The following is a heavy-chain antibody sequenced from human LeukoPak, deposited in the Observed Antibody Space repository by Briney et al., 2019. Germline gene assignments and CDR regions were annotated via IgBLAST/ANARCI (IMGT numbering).Heavy chain of an antibody. CDR1: GDTFTSYS. J-gene: IGHJ4*02. Sequence: ASVKVSCKASGDTFTSYSISCGRQGPRQAREWGGGISAYNGKTNDAQKFHGTDAMTTDTSTSTAYMDLRSLRSDDTAVYYCARDQTEDFWSGFSSYFDFWGQGTLVTVSS. D-gene: IGHD3-3*01. CDR3: ARDQTEDFWSGFSSYFDF. V-gene: IGHV1-18*01. CDR2: ISAYNGKT.